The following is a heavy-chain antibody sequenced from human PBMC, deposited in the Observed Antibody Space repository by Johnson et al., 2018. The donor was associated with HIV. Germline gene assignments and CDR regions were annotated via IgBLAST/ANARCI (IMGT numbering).Heavy chain of an antibody. D-gene: IGHD2/OR15-2a*01. CDR3: AKGVSRLVIKYLSGAFDI. Sequence: QVQLVESGGGVAKPAGSPRLSCAASGFTFSSYYMHWVRQAPGKGLEWVAVIRYDGSSTCYADSVKGRFTISRDNSKNTLYLQMNSLRAEDTAVYYCAKGVSRLVIKYLSGAFDIWGQGTMVTVSS. CDR1: GFTFSSYY. J-gene: IGHJ3*02. CDR2: IRYDGSST. V-gene: IGHV3-30*02.